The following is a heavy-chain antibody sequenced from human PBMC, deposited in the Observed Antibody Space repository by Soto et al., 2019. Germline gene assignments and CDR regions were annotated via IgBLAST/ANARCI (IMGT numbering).Heavy chain of an antibody. Sequence: ASVKVSCKASGYPFTIYAIHWVRQAPGQSLEWMGWINPGNGDTKYSQIFQGGVTITWDTSARTAYMDLSSLISEDTADYYCARDSSSSRSFDYWCQGAPVTVSS. CDR3: ARDSSSSRSFDY. D-gene: IGHD6-6*01. CDR2: INPGNGDT. CDR1: GYPFTIYA. J-gene: IGHJ4*02. V-gene: IGHV1-3*01.